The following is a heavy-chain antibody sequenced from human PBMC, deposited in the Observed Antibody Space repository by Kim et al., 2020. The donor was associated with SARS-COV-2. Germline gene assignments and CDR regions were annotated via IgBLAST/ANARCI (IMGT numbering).Heavy chain of an antibody. J-gene: IGHJ6*02. CDR2: IYYSGST. CDR3: ARHGNPMVRGVKDYYYYGMDV. Sequence: SETLSLTCTVSGGSISSYYWSWIRQPPGKGLEWIGYIYYSGSTNYNPSLKSRVTISVDTSKNQFSLKLSSVTAAETAVYYCARHGNPMVRGVKDYYYYGMDVWGQGTTVTVSS. D-gene: IGHD3-10*01. V-gene: IGHV4-59*08. CDR1: GGSISSYY.